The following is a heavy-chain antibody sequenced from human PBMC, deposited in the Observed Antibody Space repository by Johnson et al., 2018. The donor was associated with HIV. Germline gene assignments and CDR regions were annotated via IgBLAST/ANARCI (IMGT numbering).Heavy chain of an antibody. V-gene: IGHV3-7*01. D-gene: IGHD6-13*01. CDR1: GFTFSNHH. CDR2: INQIGNDK. CDR3: ARDFKDSSSWYGAFDI. Sequence: VQLVESGGGLVQPGGSLRLSCAVSGFTFSNHHMTWVRQAPGKGLEWVANINQIGNDKYYVDSVKGRFTISRDNAQNLLYLQMNSLRAEDTAVYYCARDFKDSSSWYGAFDIWGQGTMVTVSS. J-gene: IGHJ3*02.